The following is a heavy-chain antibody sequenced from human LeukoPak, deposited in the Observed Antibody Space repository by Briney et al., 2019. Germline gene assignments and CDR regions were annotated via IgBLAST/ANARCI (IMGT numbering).Heavy chain of an antibody. CDR1: GFTVSSNY. CDR3: ARVLPSAAGTGREFDY. D-gene: IGHD6-13*01. J-gene: IGHJ4*02. Sequence: PGESLRLSCAASGFTVSSNYMSWVRQAPGKGLEWVSVIYSGGSTYYADSVKGRFTISRDNSKNTLYLQMNSLRAEDTAVCYCARVLPSAAGTGREFDYWGQGTLVTVSS. V-gene: IGHV3-66*01. CDR2: IYSGGST.